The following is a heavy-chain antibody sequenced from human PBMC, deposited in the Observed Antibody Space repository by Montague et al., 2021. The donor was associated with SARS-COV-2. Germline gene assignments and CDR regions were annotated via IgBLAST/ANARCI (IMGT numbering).Heavy chain of an antibody. CDR1: GGSFSSYY. V-gene: IGHV4-34*01. CDR3: ARGRYSSSWYGTKYYFDY. D-gene: IGHD6-13*01. Sequence: SETLSLTCAVYGGSFSSYYWSWIRQPPGKGLEWSGEITHSGSTNYNPSLKSRVTISLETSTNQFSLKLSSVTAADTAVYYFARGRYSSSWYGTKYYFDYWGQGTLVTVSS. CDR2: ITHSGST. J-gene: IGHJ4*02.